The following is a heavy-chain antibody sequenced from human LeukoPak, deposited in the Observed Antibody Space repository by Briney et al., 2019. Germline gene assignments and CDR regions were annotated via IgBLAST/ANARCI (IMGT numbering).Heavy chain of an antibody. V-gene: IGHV5-51*01. CDR1: GYSFTSYW. CDR2: IYPGDSDT. Sequence: GESLKISCKGSGYSFTSYWIGWARQMPGKGLEWMGIIYPGDSDTRYSPSFQGQVTISADKSISTAYLQWSSLKASDTAMYPCARPENRHYGSGSYDYWRQETLVTVSS. J-gene: IGHJ4*02. CDR3: ARPENRHYGSGSYDY. D-gene: IGHD3-10*01.